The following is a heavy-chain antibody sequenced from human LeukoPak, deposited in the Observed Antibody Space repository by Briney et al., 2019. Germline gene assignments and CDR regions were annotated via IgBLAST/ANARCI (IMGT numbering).Heavy chain of an antibody. Sequence: GGSLRLSCAASGFTFSSYEMSWVRQAPGKGLEWVSYISSSGSTIYYADSVKGRFTISRDSAKNSLYLQMNTLRAEDTAVYYCAHYYDSSGYFDYWGQGTLVTVSS. J-gene: IGHJ4*02. V-gene: IGHV3-48*03. D-gene: IGHD3-22*01. CDR3: AHYYDSSGYFDY. CDR1: GFTFSSYE. CDR2: ISSSGSTI.